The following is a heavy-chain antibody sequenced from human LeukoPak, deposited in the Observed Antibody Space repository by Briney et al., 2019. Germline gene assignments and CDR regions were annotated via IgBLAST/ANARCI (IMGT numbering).Heavy chain of an antibody. CDR1: GVSISSYY. J-gene: IGHJ4*02. CDR3: ARTAPPPSWLSDLVDY. V-gene: IGHV4-59*01. CDR2: ISYSEST. D-gene: IGHD3-22*01. Sequence: SETPSLTCTVSGVSISSYYWSWIRQPPGKGLEWIGYISYSESTNYNPSLKSRVTISVDTSKNQFSLKLSSVTAADTAVYYCARTAPPPSWLSDLVDYWGQGTLVTVSS.